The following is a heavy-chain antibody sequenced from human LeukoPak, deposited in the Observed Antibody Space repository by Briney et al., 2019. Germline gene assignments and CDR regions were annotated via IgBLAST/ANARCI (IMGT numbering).Heavy chain of an antibody. CDR1: GFTFSSYA. V-gene: IGHV3-64*01. Sequence: GGSLRLSCAASGFTFSSYAMHWVRQAPGKGLEYVSAISSNGGSTYYANSVKGRFTISRDNSKNTLYLQMGSLRAEDMAVYYCARLYSSIVVYYGMDAWGQGTTVTVSS. CDR2: ISSNGGST. J-gene: IGHJ6*02. CDR3: ARLYSSIVVYYGMDA. D-gene: IGHD6-13*01.